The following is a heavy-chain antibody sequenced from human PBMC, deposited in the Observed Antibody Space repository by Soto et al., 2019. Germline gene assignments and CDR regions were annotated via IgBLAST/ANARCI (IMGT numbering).Heavy chain of an antibody. CDR1: GYTFTSYD. CDR3: ARGATHYDFWSGYYSRPIS. J-gene: IGHJ5*02. Sequence: ASVKVSCKASGYTFTSYDINWVRQATGQGLEWMGWMNPNSGNTGYAQKFQGRVTMTRNTSISTAYMELSSLRSEDTAVYYCARGATHYDFWSGYYSRPISWGQGTLVTVSS. CDR2: MNPNSGNT. D-gene: IGHD3-3*01. V-gene: IGHV1-8*01.